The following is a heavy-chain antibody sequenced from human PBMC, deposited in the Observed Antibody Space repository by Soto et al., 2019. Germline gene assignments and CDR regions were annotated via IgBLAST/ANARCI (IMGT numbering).Heavy chain of an antibody. CDR2: ISSNGVGT. J-gene: IGHJ6*03. CDR1: GFTLSGYA. CDR3: ARSARQDFYYMDV. V-gene: IGHV3-64*01. Sequence: EVQLAESGGGLAQPGGSLRLSCAASGFTLSGYAMDWVRQAPGKGLEYVSGISSNGVGTYYANSVQGRFTISRDNSKNTVYLQMGSLRPEDMAVYYCARSARQDFYYMDVWGKGTTVTVSS. D-gene: IGHD6-6*01.